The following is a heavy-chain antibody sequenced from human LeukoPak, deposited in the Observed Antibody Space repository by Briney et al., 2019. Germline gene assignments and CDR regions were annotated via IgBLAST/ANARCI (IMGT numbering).Heavy chain of an antibody. CDR1: GYTFTGYY. Sequence: ASVKVSCKASGYTFTGYYMHWVRQAPGQGLEWMGWTNPNSGGTNYAQKFQGRVTMTRDTSISTAYMELSRLRSDDTAVYYCARDVDSSSYEVEAGVYWGQGTLVTVSS. J-gene: IGHJ4*02. D-gene: IGHD6-13*01. CDR2: TNPNSGGT. CDR3: ARDVDSSSYEVEAGVY. V-gene: IGHV1-2*02.